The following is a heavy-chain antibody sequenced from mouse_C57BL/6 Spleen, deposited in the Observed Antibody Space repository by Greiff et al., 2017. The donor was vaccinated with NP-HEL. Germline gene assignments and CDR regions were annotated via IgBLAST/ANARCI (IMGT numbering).Heavy chain of an antibody. D-gene: IGHD2-1*01. CDR1: GYAFSSSW. V-gene: IGHV1-82*01. CDR2: IYPGDGDT. CDR3: ARSLLILYYYAMDY. Sequence: VQLKESGPELVKPGASVKISCKASGYAFSSSWMNWVKQRPGKGLEWIGRIYPGDGDTNYNGKFKGKATLTADKSSSTAYMQLSSLTSEDSAVYFCARSLLILYYYAMDYWGQGTSVTVSS. J-gene: IGHJ4*01.